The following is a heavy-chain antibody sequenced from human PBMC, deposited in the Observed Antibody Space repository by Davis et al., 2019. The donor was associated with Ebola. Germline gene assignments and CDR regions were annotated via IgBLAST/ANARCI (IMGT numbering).Heavy chain of an antibody. CDR1: GFTFSDYN. CDR3: ATGGGYGDPNWFDP. Sequence: PGGSLRLSCAASGFTFSDYNMNWVRQAPGKGLEWISYISNTHNTIYYADSVKGRFTISRDNAKNSLYLQMNSLRDDDTAVYYCATGGGYGDPNWFDPWGQGTLVTVSS. D-gene: IGHD4-17*01. J-gene: IGHJ5*02. CDR2: ISNTHNTI. V-gene: IGHV3-48*02.